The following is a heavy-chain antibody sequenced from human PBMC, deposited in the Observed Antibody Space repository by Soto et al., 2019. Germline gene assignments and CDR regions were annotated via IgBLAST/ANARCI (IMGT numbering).Heavy chain of an antibody. CDR1: GFSLTTSGVG. CDR2: IYWDDDK. D-gene: IGHD3-3*01. CDR3: VRRVLRTVFGLDPTPAFYFDF. Sequence: QITLKESGPTVVKPTETLTLTCTFSGFSLTTSGVGVGWVRQSPGKAPQWLALIYWDDDKRYSTSLKSRLTTIKDTSKNQVVLTMGNVNTADKATSYGVRRVLRTVFGLDPTPAFYFDFWGQGTPVVVSS. V-gene: IGHV2-5*02. J-gene: IGHJ4*02.